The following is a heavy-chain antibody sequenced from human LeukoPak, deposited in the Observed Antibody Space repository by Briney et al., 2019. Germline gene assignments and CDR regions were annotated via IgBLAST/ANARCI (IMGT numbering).Heavy chain of an antibody. J-gene: IGHJ3*02. Sequence: SETLSLTCTVSGGSVSDYYWSWIRQSPGKGLEWIGYIYYSGSTNYNPSLKSRVTISVDTSKNQFSLKLSSVTAADTALYYCAREIHYDSSGQRSLHAFDIWGQGTMVTVSS. V-gene: IGHV4-59*02. D-gene: IGHD3-22*01. CDR1: GGSVSDYY. CDR2: IYYSGST. CDR3: AREIHYDSSGQRSLHAFDI.